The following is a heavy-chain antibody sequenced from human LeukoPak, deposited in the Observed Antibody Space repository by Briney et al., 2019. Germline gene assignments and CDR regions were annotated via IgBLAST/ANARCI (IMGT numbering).Heavy chain of an antibody. J-gene: IGHJ5*02. CDR3: AKGYYGSGSCGWFDP. D-gene: IGHD3-10*01. CDR2: ISGSGDRT. V-gene: IGHV3-23*01. CDR1: GFTFSSYG. Sequence: GGSLRLSCSVSGFTFSSYGMSWVRQAPGKGLEWVSVISGSGDRTYYADSVKGRFTISRDNSKNTLYLQMNSLRAEDTAVYYCAKGYYGSGSCGWFDPWGQGTLVTVSS.